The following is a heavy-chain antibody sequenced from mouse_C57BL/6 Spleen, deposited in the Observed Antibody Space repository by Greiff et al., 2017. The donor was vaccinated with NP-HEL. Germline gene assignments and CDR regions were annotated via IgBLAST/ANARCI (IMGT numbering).Heavy chain of an antibody. CDR2: INPYNGGT. J-gene: IGHJ3*01. Sequence: EVQLQQSGPVLVKPGASVKMSCKASGYTFTDYYMNWVKQSHGKSLEWIGVINPYNGGTSYNQKFKGKATLTVDKSSSTAYMELNSLTSEDSAVYYCAREATSSPFAYWGQGTLVTVSA. CDR3: AREATSSPFAY. V-gene: IGHV1-19*01. CDR1: GYTFTDYY. D-gene: IGHD6-2*01.